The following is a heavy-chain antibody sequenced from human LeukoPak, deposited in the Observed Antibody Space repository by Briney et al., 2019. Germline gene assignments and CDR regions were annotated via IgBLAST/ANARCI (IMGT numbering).Heavy chain of an antibody. J-gene: IGHJ6*02. V-gene: IGHV3-21*01. Sequence: GGSLRLSCVASGFTFSSYSMNWVRQAPGKGLEWVSSISSSSSYIYYADSVKGRFTISRDNAKNSLYLQMNSLRAEDTAVYYCARDRDIVATIRHYYGMDVWGQGTTVTVSS. D-gene: IGHD5-12*01. CDR2: ISSSSSYI. CDR1: GFTFSSYS. CDR3: ARDRDIVATIRHYYGMDV.